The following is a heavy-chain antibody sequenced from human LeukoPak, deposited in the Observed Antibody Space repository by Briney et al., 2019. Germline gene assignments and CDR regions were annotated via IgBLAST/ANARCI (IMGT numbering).Heavy chain of an antibody. CDR2: IIPIFGTA. CDR1: GGTFSSYA. Sequence: SVKVSCKASGGTFSSYAISWVRQAPGQGLEWMGGIIPIFGTANYAQKFQGRVTITADESTSTAYMELSSLRSEDTAVYYCARDSHYYDSSGYYAFDYWGQGTLVTVSS. J-gene: IGHJ4*02. V-gene: IGHV1-69*13. D-gene: IGHD3-22*01. CDR3: ARDSHYYDSSGYYAFDY.